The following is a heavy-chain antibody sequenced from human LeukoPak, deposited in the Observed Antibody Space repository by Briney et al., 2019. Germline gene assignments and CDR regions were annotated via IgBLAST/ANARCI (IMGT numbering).Heavy chain of an antibody. Sequence: GGSLRLSCAASGFTFSSYTMNWVRQAPGKGLEWVSSIRDSSTYMYYADSVKGRFTISRDNAQNLLYLQMNSLRAEDTAVYYCARDLVAPTPGVMDWGQGTLVTVSS. D-gene: IGHD2-15*01. CDR1: GFTFSSYT. CDR2: IRDSSTYM. J-gene: IGHJ4*02. V-gene: IGHV3-21*01. CDR3: ARDLVAPTPGVMD.